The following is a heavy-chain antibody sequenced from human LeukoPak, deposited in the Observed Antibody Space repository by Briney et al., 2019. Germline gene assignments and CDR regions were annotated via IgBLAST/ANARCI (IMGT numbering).Heavy chain of an antibody. CDR1: GGSFSGYY. CDR2: INHSGST. V-gene: IGHV4-34*01. D-gene: IGHD3-22*01. J-gene: IGHJ4*02. Sequence: PSETLSLTCAVYGGSFSGYYWSWIRQPPGKGLEWIGEINHSGSTNYNPSLKSRVTISVDTSKNQFSLKLSSVTAADTAVYYCAIDYYDSSFDYWGQGTLVTVSS. CDR3: AIDYYDSSFDY.